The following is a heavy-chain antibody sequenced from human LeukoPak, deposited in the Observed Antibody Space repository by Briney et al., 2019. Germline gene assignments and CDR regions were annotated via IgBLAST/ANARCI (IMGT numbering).Heavy chain of an antibody. D-gene: IGHD6-13*01. V-gene: IGHV4-30-4*01. CDR3: ARDLPLPGIAAL. CDR1: GGSISSGDYY. J-gene: IGHJ4*02. Sequence: SQTLSLTCTVSGGSISSGDYYWSWIRQPPGKGLEWIGYIYYSGSTYYNPSLKSRVTISVDTSKNQFSLKLSSVTAADTAVYYCARDLPLPGIAALWGQGTLVTVSS. CDR2: IYYSGST.